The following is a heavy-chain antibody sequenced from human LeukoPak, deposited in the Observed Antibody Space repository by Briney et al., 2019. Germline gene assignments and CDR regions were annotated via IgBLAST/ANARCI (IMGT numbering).Heavy chain of an antibody. CDR1: GFTFSSYE. V-gene: IGHV3-48*01. J-gene: IGHJ4*02. D-gene: IGHD3-10*01. CDR2: ISSSSSTI. CDR3: ARAGFSFSDYYGSFFDY. Sequence: PGGSLRLSCAASGFTFSSYEMNWVRQAPGKGLEGVSYISSSSSTIYYADSVKGRFTISRDNAKNSLYVQMNSLRVEDTGVYYCARAGFSFSDYYGSFFDYWGQGTLVTVSS.